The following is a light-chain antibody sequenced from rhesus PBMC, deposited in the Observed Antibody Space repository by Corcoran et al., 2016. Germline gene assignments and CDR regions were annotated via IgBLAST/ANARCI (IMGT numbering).Light chain of an antibody. CDR3: QQYSSSPPWT. V-gene: IGKV1-22*01. CDR2: KAS. CDR1: QSISSW. J-gene: IGKJ1*01. Sequence: DIQMTQSPSSLSASVGDTVTITCRASQSISSWLAWYQQKPGKAPKLLIYKASSLQSGVPSRFSGRGSGTDFTLTISSLQSEDFATYYCQQYSSSPPWTFGQGTKVEIK.